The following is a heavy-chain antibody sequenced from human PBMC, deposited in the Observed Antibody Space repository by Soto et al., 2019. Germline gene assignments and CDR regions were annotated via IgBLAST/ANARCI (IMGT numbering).Heavy chain of an antibody. Sequence: ASVKVSCKASGYSFTIYSIHWVRQAPGQSLEWMGWTNAGNGNTKYSQKFQGRVTITRDTSASTAYMELSSLRSEDTAVYYCASGLAGDSSISYYFDYWGQGTLVTVSS. CDR2: TNAGNGNT. V-gene: IGHV1-3*01. CDR1: GYSFTIYS. CDR3: ASGLAGDSSISYYFDY. D-gene: IGHD7-27*01. J-gene: IGHJ4*02.